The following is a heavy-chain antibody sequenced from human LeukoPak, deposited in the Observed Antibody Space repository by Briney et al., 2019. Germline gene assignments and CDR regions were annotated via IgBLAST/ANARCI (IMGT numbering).Heavy chain of an antibody. CDR3: AKVSYNYGDADAFDI. Sequence: GGSLRLSCAASEFSVGSNYMTWVRQAPGKGLEWVSLIYSGGSTYYADSVKGRFTISRDNSKSTLYLQMNSLRAEDTAVYYCAKVSYNYGDADAFDIWGQGTLVTVSS. V-gene: IGHV3-66*01. CDR1: EFSVGSNY. CDR2: IYSGGST. J-gene: IGHJ3*02. D-gene: IGHD5-18*01.